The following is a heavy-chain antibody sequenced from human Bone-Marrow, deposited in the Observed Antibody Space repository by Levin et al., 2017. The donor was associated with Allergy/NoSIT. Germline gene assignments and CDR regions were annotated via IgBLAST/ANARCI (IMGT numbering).Heavy chain of an antibody. D-gene: IGHD3-10*01. CDR2: IGSAGDT. CDR3: ARGRGSGHYYYGMDV. CDR1: GFTFGTYD. Sequence: QPGGSLRLSCAASGFTFGTYDMHWVRQPTGKGLEWVSTIGSAGDTYYPGSVKGRFTISRENAKNSFFLQMNTLRAGDTAVYYCARGRGSGHYYYGMDVWGQGTTVTVSS. J-gene: IGHJ6*02. V-gene: IGHV3-13*01.